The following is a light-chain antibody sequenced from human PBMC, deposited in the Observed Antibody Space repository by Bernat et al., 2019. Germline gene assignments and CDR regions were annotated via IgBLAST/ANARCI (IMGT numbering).Light chain of an antibody. J-gene: IGKJ2*01. CDR1: EKIEIS. V-gene: IGKV3-15*01. CDR2: DAS. CDR3: QQYNAWPLT. Sequence: ILMTQSPPSLSVSPGESATVSCRASEKIEISLAWYHQRPGQAPRLLISDASTRATGIPDRFSGSGYGTEFTLTINSLQSEDFGVYYCQQYNAWPLTFGQGTKLEI.